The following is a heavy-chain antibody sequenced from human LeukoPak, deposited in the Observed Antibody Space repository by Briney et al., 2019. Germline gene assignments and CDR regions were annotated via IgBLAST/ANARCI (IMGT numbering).Heavy chain of an antibody. V-gene: IGHV3-48*02. J-gene: IGHJ5*02. CDR3: ARSRRQWLVRGWFDP. CDR1: GFTVSSNY. CDR2: ISSSSSTI. D-gene: IGHD6-19*01. Sequence: GGSLRLSCAASGFTVSSNYMSWVRQAPGKGLEWVSYISSSSSTIYYADSVKGRFTISRDNAKNSLYLQMNSLRDEDTAVYYCARSRRQWLVRGWFDPWGQGTLVTVSS.